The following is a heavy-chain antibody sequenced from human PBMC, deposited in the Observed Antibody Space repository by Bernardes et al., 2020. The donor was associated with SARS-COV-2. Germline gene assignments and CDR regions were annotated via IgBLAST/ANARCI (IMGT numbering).Heavy chain of an antibody. CDR3: SRDCGGTNNV. V-gene: IGHV4-4*07. CDR2: FCASGYT. J-gene: IGHJ6*02. CDR1: GGSISRQC. Sequence: SETLSLTCTVSGGSISRQCWSWVRQPAGKGLEWIGRFCASGYTNYDPSLMSRVTMSVDTSRTQFSLKLSSVTAADTAVYYCSRDCGGTNNVWGQGTTVTVSS. D-gene: IGHD3-16*01.